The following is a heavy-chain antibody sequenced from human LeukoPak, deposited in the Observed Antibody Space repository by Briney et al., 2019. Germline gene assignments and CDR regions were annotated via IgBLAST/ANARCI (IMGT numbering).Heavy chain of an antibody. Sequence: ASVKVSCKASGGTFSSYAISWVRQAPGQGLEWMGGIIPIFGTANYAQKLQGRVTMTTDTSTSTAYMELRSLRSDDTAVYYCARHYYDSSGYLWDYWGQGTLVTVSS. D-gene: IGHD3-22*01. CDR3: ARHYYDSSGYLWDY. CDR2: IIPIFGTA. J-gene: IGHJ4*02. CDR1: GGTFSSYA. V-gene: IGHV1-69*05.